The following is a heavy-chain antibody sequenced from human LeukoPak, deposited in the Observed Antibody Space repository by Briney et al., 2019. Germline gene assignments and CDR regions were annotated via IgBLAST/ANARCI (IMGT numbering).Heavy chain of an antibody. J-gene: IGHJ4*02. D-gene: IGHD2-15*01. V-gene: IGHV3-21*03. CDR3: TTAPGEGYCSGGSCYWMGVEPGFDY. CDR2: ISSSSSYI. Sequence: GGSLRLSCAASGFTFSSYSMNWVRQAPGKGLEWVSSISSSSSYIYYADSVKGRFTISRDNAKNSLYLQMNSLKTEDTAVYYCTTAPGEGYCSGGSCYWMGVEPGFDYWGQGTLVTVSS. CDR1: GFTFSSYS.